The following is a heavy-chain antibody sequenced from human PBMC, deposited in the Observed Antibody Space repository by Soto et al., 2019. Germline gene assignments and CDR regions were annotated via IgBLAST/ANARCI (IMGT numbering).Heavy chain of an antibody. Sequence: PSETLSLTCTVSGGSISSYYWSWIRQPAGKGLEWIGRIYTSGSTNYNPSLKSRVTMSVDTSKNQFYLKLSSVTAADTAVYYCARACSSNSCYDVFDYWGQGTLGTVSA. D-gene: IGHD2-2*01. V-gene: IGHV4-4*07. J-gene: IGHJ4*02. CDR3: ARACSSNSCYDVFDY. CDR2: IYTSGST. CDR1: GGSISSYY.